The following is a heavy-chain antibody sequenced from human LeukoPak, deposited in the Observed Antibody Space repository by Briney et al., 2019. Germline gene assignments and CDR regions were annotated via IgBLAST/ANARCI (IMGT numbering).Heavy chain of an antibody. Sequence: PGESLKISCKGSGYSFTDYWIAWVRQMPGKGLEWMGSIYPGDSDTRYSPSFQGQVTFSAAKSISTAYLQWSSLRASDTAIYYCARQCCRGASPGFDPWDQGTLVTVSS. CDR1: GYSFTDYW. CDR2: IYPGDSDT. CDR3: ARQCCRGASPGFDP. V-gene: IGHV5-51*01. D-gene: IGHD3-10*01. J-gene: IGHJ5*02.